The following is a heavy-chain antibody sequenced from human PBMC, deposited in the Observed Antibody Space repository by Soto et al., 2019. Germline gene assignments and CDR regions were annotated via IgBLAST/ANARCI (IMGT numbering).Heavy chain of an antibody. Sequence: PGGSLRLSCAASGFTFSSYAMNWVRQAPGKGLEWVSVISGSGGSTYYADSVKGRFTISRDNSKNTLYVQMNSLRAEDTAVYYCATAISGYNATVDHWGQGTRVTVSS. J-gene: IGHJ4*02. CDR3: ATAISGYNATVDH. CDR2: ISGSGGST. V-gene: IGHV3-23*01. D-gene: IGHD1-20*01. CDR1: GFTFSSYA.